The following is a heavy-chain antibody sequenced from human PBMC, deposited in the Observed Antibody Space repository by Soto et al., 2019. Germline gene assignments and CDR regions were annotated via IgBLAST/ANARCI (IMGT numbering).Heavy chain of an antibody. CDR1: GDSVSSNSAT. D-gene: IGHD4-17*01. CDR3: ARFRDYGAYLPYYYGMDG. J-gene: IGHJ6*02. V-gene: IGHV6-1*01. Sequence: SQTLSLTCAISGDSVSSNSATWNWIRQSPSRGLEWLGRTYYRSKWYNDYAVSVKSRITINPDTSKNQFSLQLNSVTPEDTALYYCARFRDYGAYLPYYYGMDGWGQGTTVTVSS. CDR2: TYYRSKWYN.